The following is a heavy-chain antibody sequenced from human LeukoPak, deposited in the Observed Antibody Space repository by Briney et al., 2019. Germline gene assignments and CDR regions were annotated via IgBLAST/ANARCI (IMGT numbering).Heavy chain of an antibody. J-gene: IGHJ6*02. Sequence: ASVKVSCKASGGTFSSYAISWVREAPGQGLEWMGRIIPILGIANYAQKFQGRVTITADKSTSTAYMELSSLTSEDTAVYYCARPTYYYYYGMDVWGQGTTVTVSS. CDR1: GGTFSSYA. V-gene: IGHV1-69*04. CDR2: IIPILGIA. CDR3: ARPTYYYYYGMDV.